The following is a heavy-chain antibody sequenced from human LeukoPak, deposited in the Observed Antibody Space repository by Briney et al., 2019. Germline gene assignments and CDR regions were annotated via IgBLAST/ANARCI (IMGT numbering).Heavy chain of an antibody. J-gene: IGHJ4*02. Sequence: GGSLRLSCAASGFTFSSYAMSWVRQAPGKGLEWVSAISGSGGSTYYADSVKGRFTISRDNSKNTLYLQMNSLRAEDTAVYYCAKDRRGAVAGDSLDYWGQGTLVTVSS. D-gene: IGHD6-19*01. V-gene: IGHV3-23*01. CDR1: GFTFSSYA. CDR2: ISGSGGST. CDR3: AKDRRGAVAGDSLDY.